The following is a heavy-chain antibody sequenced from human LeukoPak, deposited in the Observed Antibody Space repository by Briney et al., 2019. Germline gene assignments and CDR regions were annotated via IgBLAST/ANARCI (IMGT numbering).Heavy chain of an antibody. CDR2: IYYSGST. D-gene: IGHD5-12*01. J-gene: IGHJ4*02. CDR1: GGSISSSSYY. V-gene: IGHV4-39*07. Sequence: PSETLSLTCTVSGGSISSSSYYWGWIRQPPGKGLEWIGSIYYSGSTYYNPSLKSRVTISVDTSKNQFSLKLSSVTAADTAVYYCARDGYSGRDHNIDYWGQGTLVTVSS. CDR3: ARDGYSGRDHNIDY.